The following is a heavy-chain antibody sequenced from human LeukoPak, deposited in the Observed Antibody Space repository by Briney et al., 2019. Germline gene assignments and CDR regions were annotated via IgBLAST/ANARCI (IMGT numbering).Heavy chain of an antibody. CDR2: MNPNSGNT. J-gene: IGHJ5*02. D-gene: IGHD6-13*01. Sequence: GASVKVPCKASGYTFTSYDINWVRQATGQGLEWMGWMNPNSGNTGYAQKFQGRVTMTRNTSISTAYMELSSLRSEDTAVYYCAVGYSINYYWFDPWGQGTLVTVSS. V-gene: IGHV1-8*01. CDR1: GYTFTSYD. CDR3: AVGYSINYYWFDP.